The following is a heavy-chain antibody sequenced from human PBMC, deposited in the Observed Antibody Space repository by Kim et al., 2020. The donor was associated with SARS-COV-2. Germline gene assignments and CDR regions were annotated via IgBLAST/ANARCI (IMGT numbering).Heavy chain of an antibody. CDR1: GFTVSSNY. Sequence: GGSLRLSCAASGFTVSSNYMSWVRQAPGKGLEWVSVIYSGGSTYYADSVKGRFTISRDNSKNTLYLQMNSLRAEDTAVYYCAREGRPDYYGSGSYGYYYYDGMDVWGQGTTVTVSS. CDR2: IYSGGST. J-gene: IGHJ6*02. D-gene: IGHD3-10*01. V-gene: IGHV3-53*01. CDR3: AREGRPDYYGSGSYGYYYYDGMDV.